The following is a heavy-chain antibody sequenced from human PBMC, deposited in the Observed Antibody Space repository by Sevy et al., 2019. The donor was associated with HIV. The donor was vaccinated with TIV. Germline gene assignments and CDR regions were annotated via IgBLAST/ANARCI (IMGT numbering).Heavy chain of an antibody. D-gene: IGHD6-19*01. Sequence: GGSLRLSCAASGFTFSSYGMHWVRQAPGKGLEWVAVISYDGSNKYYADSVKGRFTISRDNSKSTLYLQMNSLRAEDTAVYYCAKQRIIRSGRGYFDYWGQGTLVTVSS. V-gene: IGHV3-30*18. CDR1: GFTFSSYG. CDR3: AKQRIIRSGRGYFDY. CDR2: ISYDGSNK. J-gene: IGHJ4*02.